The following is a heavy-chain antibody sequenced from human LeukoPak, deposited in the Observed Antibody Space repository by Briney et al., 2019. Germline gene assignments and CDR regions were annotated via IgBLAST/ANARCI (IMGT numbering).Heavy chain of an antibody. CDR2: IYYSGST. CDR3: ARDIDGSGSYYRTTNWFDP. Sequence: SETLSLTCTVSGGSISSYYWSWIRQPPGKGLEWIGYIYYSGSTNYNPSLKSRVTISVDTSKNQFSLKLSSVTAADTAVYYCARDIDGSGSYYRTTNWFDPWGQGTLVTVSS. CDR1: GGSISSYY. J-gene: IGHJ5*02. D-gene: IGHD3-10*01. V-gene: IGHV4-59*12.